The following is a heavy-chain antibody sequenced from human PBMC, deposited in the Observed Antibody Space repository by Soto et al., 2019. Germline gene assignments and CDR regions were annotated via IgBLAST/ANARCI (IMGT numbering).Heavy chain of an antibody. CDR2: ISGSGGST. CDR1: GFTFSSYA. V-gene: IGHV3-23*01. Sequence: GGSLRLSCAASGFTFSSYAMSWVRQAPGKGLEWVSAISGSGGSTYYADSVKGRFTISRDNSKNTLYLQMSSLRAEDTAVYYCAKDDASSGWYNAFDIWGQGTMVTVSS. CDR3: AKDDASSGWYNAFDI. J-gene: IGHJ3*02. D-gene: IGHD6-19*01.